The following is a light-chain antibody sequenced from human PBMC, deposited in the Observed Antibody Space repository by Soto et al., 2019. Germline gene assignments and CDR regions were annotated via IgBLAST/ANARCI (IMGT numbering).Light chain of an antibody. V-gene: IGKV2-24*01. CDR3: MQFAHFPRT. J-gene: IGKJ1*01. CDR1: KSFGINEVKTT. Sequence: DVVLTQTPLSSPVTLGQPASISCRLIKSFGINEVKTTLSWLQQRPGQPPKLLIYQISNRFSGVPDRFSGSGAGTDFTLKISRVEAEDVGVYYCMQFAHFPRTFGQGTKLEI. CDR2: QIS.